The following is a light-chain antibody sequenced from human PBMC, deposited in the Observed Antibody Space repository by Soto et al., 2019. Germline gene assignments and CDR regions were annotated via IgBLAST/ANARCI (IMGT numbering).Light chain of an antibody. V-gene: IGKV1-5*03. J-gene: IGKJ1*01. CDR2: KAS. CDR3: QQYNSYSS. CDR1: QRISTW. Sequence: DIQMTQSPSTLSASVGDRVTITCRASQRISTWLAWYQQKPGKAPKLLIYKASTLKSGVPSRFSGSGSRTEFTLTISSLQPDDFATYYSQQYNSYSSFGQGPKVEIK.